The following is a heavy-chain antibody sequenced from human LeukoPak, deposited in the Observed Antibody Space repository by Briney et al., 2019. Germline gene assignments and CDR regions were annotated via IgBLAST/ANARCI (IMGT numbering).Heavy chain of an antibody. CDR3: ARGNPRYFDY. V-gene: IGHV6-1*01. Sequence: SQTLSLTCAISGDTVPTNSATWNWIRQSPSRGLEWLGRTYYRSKWYNDSAVSVKSRIIINPDTSKNQFSLQLNSVTPEDTAVYYCARGNPRYFDYWGQGTLVTVSS. J-gene: IGHJ4*02. CDR2: TYYRSKWYN. CDR1: GDTVPTNSAT.